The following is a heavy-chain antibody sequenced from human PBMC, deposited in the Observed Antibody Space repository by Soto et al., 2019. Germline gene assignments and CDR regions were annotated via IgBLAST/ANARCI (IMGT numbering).Heavy chain of an antibody. CDR2: ISGSGGRP. CDR1: GFTFSSYA. CDR3: AKGLQWLAFDY. D-gene: IGHD6-19*01. V-gene: IGHV3-23*01. J-gene: IGHJ4*02. Sequence: SLRLSCAASGFTFSSYAMSWVRQAPGKGLEWVSAISGSGGRPHYADSVKGRFTISRDNSKNTLYLQMNSLRAEDTAVYYCAKGLQWLAFDYWGQGTLVTVSS.